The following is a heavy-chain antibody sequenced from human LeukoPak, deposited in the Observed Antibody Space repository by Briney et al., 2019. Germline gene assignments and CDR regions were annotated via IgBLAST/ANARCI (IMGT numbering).Heavy chain of an antibody. CDR2: IWYDGSNK. V-gene: IGHV3-33*01. CDR3: ARGGRWLQLSSQYYFDY. Sequence: PGGSLRLSCAASGFTFSSYGMHWVRQAPGKGLEWVAVIWYDGSNKYYADSVKGRFTISRDNSKNTLYLQMNSLRAEDTAVYYCARGGRWLQLSSQYYFDYWGQGTLVTVSS. D-gene: IGHD5-24*01. CDR1: GFTFSSYG. J-gene: IGHJ4*02.